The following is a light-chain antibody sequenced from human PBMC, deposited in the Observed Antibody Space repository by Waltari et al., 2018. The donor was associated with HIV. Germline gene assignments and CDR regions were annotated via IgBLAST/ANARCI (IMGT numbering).Light chain of an antibody. CDR2: RIS. CDR3: MQATYWLFT. V-gene: IGKV2-30*01. Sequence: VVLTQSPLSLPVTLGQPASISCRSTQSLVYSDGNTYLNWFHQRPGQSPRRLIYRISHRDSGVPDRFSGSGSGSNFTLNISRVGAEDVGVYYCMQATYWLFTFGQGTKLEIK. J-gene: IGKJ2*01. CDR1: QSLVYSDGNTY.